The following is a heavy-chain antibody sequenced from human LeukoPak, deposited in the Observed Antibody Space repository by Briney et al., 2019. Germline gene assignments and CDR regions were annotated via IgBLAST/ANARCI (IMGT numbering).Heavy chain of an antibody. CDR1: GFTFSDYY. D-gene: IGHD1-26*01. CDR2: ISSSGSTI. CDR3: ARVVQAQALIVGVTIGDY. Sequence: GGSLRLSCAASGFTFSDYYMSWIRQAPGKGLEWVSYISSSGSTIYYADSVKGRFTISRDNAKNSLYLQMNSLRAEDTAVYYCARVVQAQALIVGVTIGDYWGQGTLVTVSS. J-gene: IGHJ4*02. V-gene: IGHV3-11*01.